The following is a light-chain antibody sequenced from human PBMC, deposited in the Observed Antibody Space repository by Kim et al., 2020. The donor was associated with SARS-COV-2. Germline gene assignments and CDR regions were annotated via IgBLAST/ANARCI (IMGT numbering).Light chain of an antibody. CDR3: SSWASTTSYV. J-gene: IGLJ1*01. CDR2: DVH. Sequence: QSALTQPASVSGSPGQSITISCTGTRLDVGGYNYVSWYQQHPGKAPKLMIYDVHNRPTGVSDRFSGSKSGNTASLTISGLQAEDEADYYCSSWASTTSYVFGTRTKVTVL. V-gene: IGLV2-14*03. CDR1: RLDVGGYNY.